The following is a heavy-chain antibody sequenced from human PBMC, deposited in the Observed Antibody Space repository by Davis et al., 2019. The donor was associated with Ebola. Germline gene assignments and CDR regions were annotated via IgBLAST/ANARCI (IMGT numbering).Heavy chain of an antibody. J-gene: IGHJ3*02. D-gene: IGHD1-26*01. V-gene: IGHV3-15*01. Sequence: PGGSLRLSCAASGFTFNNAWMSWVRQAPGKGLEWVGRIKSKTDGWATNYAAAVKGRFTISTDDSKDILYLQMDSLETEDTAVYYCARRGSGSPRDPFDIWGQGTMVTVSS. CDR1: GFTFNNAW. CDR2: IKSKTDGWAT. CDR3: ARRGSGSPRDPFDI.